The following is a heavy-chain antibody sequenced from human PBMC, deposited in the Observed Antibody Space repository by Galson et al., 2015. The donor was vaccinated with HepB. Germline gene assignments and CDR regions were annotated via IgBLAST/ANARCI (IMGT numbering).Heavy chain of an antibody. Sequence: SVKVSCKASGGTFSSYAISWVRQAPGQGLEWMGGIIPIFGTANYAQKFQGRVTITADKSTSTAYMELSSLRSEDTAVYYCARGNNWNDVGLNWFDPWGQGPLLTVSS. CDR1: GGTFSSYA. CDR3: ARGNNWNDVGLNWFDP. D-gene: IGHD1-1*01. V-gene: IGHV1-69*06. J-gene: IGHJ5*02. CDR2: IIPIFGTA.